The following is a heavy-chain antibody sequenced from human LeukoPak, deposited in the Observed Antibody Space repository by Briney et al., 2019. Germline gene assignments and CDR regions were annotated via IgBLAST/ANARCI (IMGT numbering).Heavy chain of an antibody. D-gene: IGHD6-13*01. V-gene: IGHV1-69*13. CDR3: ARGAYSSSWMNPIGY. CDR1: GGTLSSYA. CDR2: IIPIFGTA. Sequence: SVKVSCKASGGTLSSYAISWVRQAPGQGLEWMGGIIPIFGTANYAQKFQGGVTITADESTSTAYMELSSLRSEDTAVYYCARGAYSSSWMNPIGYWGQGTLVTVSS. J-gene: IGHJ4*02.